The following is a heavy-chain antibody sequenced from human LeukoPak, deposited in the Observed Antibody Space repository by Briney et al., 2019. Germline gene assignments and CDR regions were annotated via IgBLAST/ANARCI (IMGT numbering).Heavy chain of an antibody. Sequence: GASVKVSCKASGYTFTSYDINWVRQATGQGLEWMGWMNPNSGNTGYAQKFQGRVTITRDTSASTAYMELSSLRSEDTAVYYCARTIVGATTESYWGQGTLVTVSS. D-gene: IGHD1-26*01. CDR3: ARTIVGATTESY. J-gene: IGHJ4*02. CDR2: MNPNSGNT. V-gene: IGHV1-8*03. CDR1: GYTFTSYD.